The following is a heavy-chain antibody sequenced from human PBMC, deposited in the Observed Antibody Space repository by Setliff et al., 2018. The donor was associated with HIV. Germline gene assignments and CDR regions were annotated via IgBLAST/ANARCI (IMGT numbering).Heavy chain of an antibody. CDR1: GYNFTTYD. D-gene: IGHD5-18*01. CDR3: ARGDPRRGYSYGPEYMDV. CDR2: MNPNSGNT. Sequence: SVKVSCKASGYNFTTYDINWVRQATGQGLEWMGWMNPNSGNTDYAQKFQGRVTMTMNTSISTVYMEMSSLRSEDTAVYYCARGDPRRGYSYGPEYMDVWGKGTTVTVSS. V-gene: IGHV1-8*02. J-gene: IGHJ6*03.